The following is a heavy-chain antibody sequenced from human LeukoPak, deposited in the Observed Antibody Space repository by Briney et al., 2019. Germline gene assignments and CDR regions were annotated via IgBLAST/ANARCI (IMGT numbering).Heavy chain of an antibody. CDR3: ARGPNDSWSGYPHYHYYYYYMDV. CDR1: GGSFSGYY. Sequence: SETLSLTCAVYGGSFSGYYWSWIRQPPGKGLEWIGEINHSGSTNYNPSLKSRVTVSVDTSKNQFSLKLSSVTAADTAVYYCARGPNDSWSGYPHYHYYYYYMDVWGKGTTVTVSS. J-gene: IGHJ6*03. CDR2: INHSGST. V-gene: IGHV4-34*01. D-gene: IGHD3-3*01.